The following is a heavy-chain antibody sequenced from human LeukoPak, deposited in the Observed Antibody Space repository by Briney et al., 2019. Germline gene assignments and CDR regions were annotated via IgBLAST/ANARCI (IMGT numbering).Heavy chain of an antibody. CDR1: GGSLDGYY. J-gene: IGHJ6*03. CDR3: ARASSGWYYSYYYYMDV. Sequence: PSETLSLTCAVYGGSLDGYYWSWFRQAPGGGLQWIGEVNHREVTHYNPSLKSRVTILADASKNQFSLKLTSVTDADTAVYYCARASSGWYYSYYYYMDVWGKGTTVTVSS. CDR2: VNHREVT. D-gene: IGHD6-19*01. V-gene: IGHV4-34*01.